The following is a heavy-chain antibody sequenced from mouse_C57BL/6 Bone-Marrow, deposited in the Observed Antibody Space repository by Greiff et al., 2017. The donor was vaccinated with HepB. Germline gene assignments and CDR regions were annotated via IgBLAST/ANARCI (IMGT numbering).Heavy chain of an antibody. D-gene: IGHD2-3*01. Sequence: EVKLMESGGGLVQPKGSLKLSCAASGFSFNTYAMNWVRQAPGKGLEWVARIRSKSNNYATYYADSVKDRFTISRDDSESMLYLQMNNLKTEDTAMYYCVRHGGYYWTWFAYWGQGTLVTVSA. J-gene: IGHJ3*01. CDR1: GFSFNTYA. CDR2: IRSKSNNYAT. CDR3: VRHGGYYWTWFAY. V-gene: IGHV10-1*01.